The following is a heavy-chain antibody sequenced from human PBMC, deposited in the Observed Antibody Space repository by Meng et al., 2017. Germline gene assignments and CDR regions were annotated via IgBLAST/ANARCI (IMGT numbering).Heavy chain of an antibody. CDR2: ISYDGSNK. V-gene: IGHV3-30*01. D-gene: IGHD3-10*01. CDR1: GFTFSSYA. Sequence: VQLVASGGGVVQTGRSLTLSCAASGFTFSSYAMPWVRQAPGKGLEWVAVISYDGSNKYYADSVKGRFTISRDNSKNTLYLQMNSLRAEDTAVYYCAGGLMVNDYWGQGTLVTVSS. CDR3: AGGLMVNDY. J-gene: IGHJ4*02.